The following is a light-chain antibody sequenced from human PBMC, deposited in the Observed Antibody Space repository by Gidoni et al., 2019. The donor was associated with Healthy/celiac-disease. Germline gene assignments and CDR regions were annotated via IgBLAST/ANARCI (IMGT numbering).Light chain of an antibody. CDR1: QSISSY. CDR2: AAS. J-gene: IGKJ2*01. CDR3: QQSYSTPYT. V-gene: IGKV1-39*01. Sequence: DIQMTQSPSSLSASVGDRVTITCRASQSISSYLNGYQQKPGKAPKLLIYAASSLQSGVPSRFSGSGSGTDFTLTISRLQPEEFATYYCQQSYSTPYTFGQGTKLEIK.